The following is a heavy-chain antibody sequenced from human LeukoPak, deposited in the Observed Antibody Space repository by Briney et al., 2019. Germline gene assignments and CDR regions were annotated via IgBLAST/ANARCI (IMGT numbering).Heavy chain of an antibody. D-gene: IGHD1-1*01. J-gene: IGHJ4*02. CDR3: AKGQELDDGVFDS. CDR1: GLPIADFA. CDR2: IRSNGETV. Sequence: GGSLRLSCVASGLPIADFAMHWVRQAPGKGLEWVSAIRSNGETVYNADSVKGRFTISRDNSRQTLFLQMSSLRVEDTATYYCAKGQELDDGVFDSWGQGTLVTVSS. V-gene: IGHV3-23*01.